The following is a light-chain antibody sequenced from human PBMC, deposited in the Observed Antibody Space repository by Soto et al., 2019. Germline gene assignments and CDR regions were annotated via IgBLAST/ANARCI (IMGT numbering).Light chain of an antibody. CDR2: GAS. CDR1: QSISSH. J-gene: IGKJ1*01. V-gene: IGKV3D-15*01. Sequence: EIVMTQSPATLSVSPGERATLSCRASQSISSHLVWYQQKPGQAPRLVIYGASTRVTGIPARFSGSGSGTEFTLTISSVQSEDFAVYYCQPYNDWPPWTFGQGTKVEIK. CDR3: QPYNDWPPWT.